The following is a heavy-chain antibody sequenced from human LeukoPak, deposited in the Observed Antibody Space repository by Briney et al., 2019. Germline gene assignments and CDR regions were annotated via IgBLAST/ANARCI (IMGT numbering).Heavy chain of an antibody. CDR3: ARSPVGASFDAFDI. CDR2: IIPIFGTA. V-gene: IGHV1-69*13. D-gene: IGHD1-26*01. Sequence: SVKVSCKASGGTFSSYTISWVRQAPGQGLEWMGGIIPIFGTANYAQKFQGRVTITADESTSTAYMELSSLRSEDTAVYYCARSPVGASFDAFDIWGQGTMVTVSS. CDR1: GGTFSSYT. J-gene: IGHJ3*02.